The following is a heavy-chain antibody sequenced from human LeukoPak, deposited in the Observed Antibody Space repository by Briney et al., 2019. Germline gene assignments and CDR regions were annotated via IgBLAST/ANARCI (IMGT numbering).Heavy chain of an antibody. V-gene: IGHV3-48*03. J-gene: IGHJ5*02. D-gene: IGHD3-10*01. CDR2: ISSSGSTI. Sequence: PGRSLRLSCAASGFTFSSYEMNWVRQAPGKGLEWVSYISSSGSTIYYADSVKGRFTISRDNAKNSLYLQMNSLRAEDTAVYYCAREGSLHYYGSGSYYKASFIGWFDPWGQGTLVTVSS. CDR3: AREGSLHYYGSGSYYKASFIGWFDP. CDR1: GFTFSSYE.